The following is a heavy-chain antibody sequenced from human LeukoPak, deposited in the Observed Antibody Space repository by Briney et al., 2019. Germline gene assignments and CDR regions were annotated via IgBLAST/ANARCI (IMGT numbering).Heavy chain of an antibody. D-gene: IGHD3-22*01. CDR1: GFTFSSYE. V-gene: IGHV3-48*03. CDR3: ARGAYDSSEEAFDY. CDR2: ISSSGSTI. Sequence: GGSLRLSCAASGFTFSSYEMNWVRQAPGKGLKWVSYISSSGSTIYYADSVKGRFTISRDNAKNSLYLQMNSLRAEDTAVYYCARGAYDSSEEAFDYWGQGTLVTVSS. J-gene: IGHJ4*02.